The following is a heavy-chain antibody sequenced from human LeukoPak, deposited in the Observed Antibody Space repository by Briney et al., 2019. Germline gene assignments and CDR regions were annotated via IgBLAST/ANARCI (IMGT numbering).Heavy chain of an antibody. CDR1: HYSISSNYY. CDR3: ARSSGYMSY. J-gene: IGHJ4*02. CDR2: IYHSGST. D-gene: IGHD3-22*01. V-gene: IGHV4-38-2*02. Sequence: SETLSLTCTVSHYSISSNYYWGWIRPPPGKGLEWIGSIYHSGSTYYNPSLKSRVTISVDTSKNQFSLQLASVTAADTAVYYCARSSGYMSYWGQGTLVTVSS.